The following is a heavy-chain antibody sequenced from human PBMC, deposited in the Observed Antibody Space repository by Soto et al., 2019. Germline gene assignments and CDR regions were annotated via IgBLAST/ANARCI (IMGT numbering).Heavy chain of an antibody. J-gene: IGHJ3*02. CDR1: GFTFSDSA. V-gene: IGHV3-73*02. CDR2: VRSKTTNFAT. Sequence: EVKFVESGGGLVQPGESLKLSCAASGFTFSDSALHWVRQASGKGLEWVGRVRSKTTNFATTYAASVNGRFTISRDDSKNTAYLQMNSLKIEDTAVYYCASYISLSNHAFDIWGQGTMVTVSS. D-gene: IGHD6-6*01. CDR3: ASYISLSNHAFDI.